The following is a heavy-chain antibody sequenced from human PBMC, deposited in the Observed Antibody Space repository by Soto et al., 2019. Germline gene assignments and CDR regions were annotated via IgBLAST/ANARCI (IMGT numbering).Heavy chain of an antibody. D-gene: IGHD3-22*01. J-gene: IGHJ4*02. Sequence: ASVKVSCKASGYTFTSYGISWVRQAPGQGLEWMGWISAYNGNTNYAQKLQGRVTMTTDTSTSTAYMELRSLRSDDTAVYYCARDFTWTYYDSSGYPVLDYWGQGTLVTVSS. CDR2: ISAYNGNT. CDR3: ARDFTWTYYDSSGYPVLDY. V-gene: IGHV1-18*01. CDR1: GYTFTSYG.